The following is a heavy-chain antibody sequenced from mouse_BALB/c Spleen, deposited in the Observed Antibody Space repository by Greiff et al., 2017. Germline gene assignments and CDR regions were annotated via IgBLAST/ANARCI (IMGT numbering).Heavy chain of an antibody. CDR2: ISYDGSN. Sequence: ESGPGLVKPSQSLSLTCSVTGYSITSGYYWNWIRQFPGNKLEWMGYISYDGSNNYNPSLKNRISITRDTSKNQFFLKLNSVTTEDTATYYCARDGRHYAMDYWGQGTSVTVSS. D-gene: IGHD4-1*01. J-gene: IGHJ4*01. V-gene: IGHV3-6*02. CDR3: ARDGRHYAMDY. CDR1: GYSITSGYY.